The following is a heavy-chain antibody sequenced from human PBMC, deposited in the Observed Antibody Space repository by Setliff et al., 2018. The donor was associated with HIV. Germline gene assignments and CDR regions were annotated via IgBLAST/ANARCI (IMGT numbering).Heavy chain of an antibody. D-gene: IGHD2-2*01. J-gene: IGHJ4*02. Sequence: ASVKVSCKAAGGTFNSYILSWVRQAPGQGLEWTGGIIPSFGTVTYAQKFQGRVTITTDESMTTVYMELSSLRSKDTAVYYCARVRRGCSSHSCPLENWGQGTLVTVSS. CDR3: ARVRRGCSSHSCPLEN. CDR2: IIPSFGTV. CDR1: GGTFNSYI. V-gene: IGHV1-69*05.